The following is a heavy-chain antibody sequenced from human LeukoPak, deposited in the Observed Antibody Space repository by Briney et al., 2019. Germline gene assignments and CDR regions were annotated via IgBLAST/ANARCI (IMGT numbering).Heavy chain of an antibody. Sequence: GGSLRLSCAASGFTFSSYSMNWVRQAPGMGLDGVSSISSSSSYIYYADSVKGRFTISRDNAKNSLYLQMNSLRAEDTAVYYCARDRSGYDFGVYDYWGQGTLVTVSS. CDR1: GFTFSSYS. D-gene: IGHD5-12*01. CDR2: ISSSSSYI. J-gene: IGHJ4*02. V-gene: IGHV3-21*01. CDR3: ARDRSGYDFGVYDY.